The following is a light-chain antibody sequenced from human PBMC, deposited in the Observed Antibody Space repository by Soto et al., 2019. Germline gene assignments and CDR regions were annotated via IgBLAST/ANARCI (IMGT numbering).Light chain of an antibody. J-gene: IGKJ2*01. CDR2: GAS. CDR1: QTIANNF. Sequence: EIVLTQSPGTVSSSPGERVTLSCRASQTIANNFLAWYQHRPGQAPRFVVYGASSRATGIPDRFSGSGSGTEFTLTISRLEPEDFAVYYCQQYDSSYTFGQGTKLE. V-gene: IGKV3-20*01. CDR3: QQYDSSYT.